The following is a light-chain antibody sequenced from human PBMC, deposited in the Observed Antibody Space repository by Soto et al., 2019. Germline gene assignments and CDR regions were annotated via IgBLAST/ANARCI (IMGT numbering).Light chain of an antibody. J-gene: IGLJ2*01. CDR2: EVF. CDR3: SSYTTNNAHV. Sequence: QSVLTQPASVSASPGQSISISCTGTSNDIGAFDYVSWYQQHPGKAPKLIIFEVFNPPSGVSTRFSGSKSGSTASLTISGLQADDEADYFCSSYTTNNAHVFGGGTKVTVL. CDR1: SNDIGAFDY. V-gene: IGLV2-14*01.